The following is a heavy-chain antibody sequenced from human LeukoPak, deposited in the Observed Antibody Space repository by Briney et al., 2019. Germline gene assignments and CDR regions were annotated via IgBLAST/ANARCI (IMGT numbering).Heavy chain of an antibody. V-gene: IGHV4-59*01. CDR2: IYYSGST. Sequence: SETLSLTCTVSGGSISSYYWSWIRQPPGKGLEWIGYIYYSGSTNYNPSLKGRVTISVDTSKNQFSLKLSSVTAADTAVYYCARAQQLDSEYFQHWGQGTLVTVSS. D-gene: IGHD6-13*01. CDR3: ARAQQLDSEYFQH. J-gene: IGHJ1*01. CDR1: GGSISSYY.